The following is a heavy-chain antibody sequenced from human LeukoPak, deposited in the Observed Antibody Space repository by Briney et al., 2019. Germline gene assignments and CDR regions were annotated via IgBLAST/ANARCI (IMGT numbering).Heavy chain of an antibody. D-gene: IGHD5-18*01. Sequence: GSLRLSCAASGFTFSSYAMHWVRQAPGKGLEWVAVISYDGSNKYYADSVKGRFTISRDNSKNTLYLQMNSLRAEDTAVYYCARVPDTAIEYYFDYWGQGTLVTVSS. CDR1: GFTFSSYA. CDR3: ARVPDTAIEYYFDY. V-gene: IGHV3-30-3*01. J-gene: IGHJ4*02. CDR2: ISYDGSNK.